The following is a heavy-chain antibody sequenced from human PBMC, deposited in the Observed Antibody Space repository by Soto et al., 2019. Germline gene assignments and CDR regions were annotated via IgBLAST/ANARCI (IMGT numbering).Heavy chain of an antibody. J-gene: IGHJ6*02. D-gene: IGHD1-1*01. CDR3: ASQTGTTGNYYYGMDV. CDR2: IITIFGTA. Sequence: QVQLVQSGAEVKKPGSSVKVSCKASGGTFSRYGISWVRQAPGQGLEWMGGIITIFGTANYAQKFQGRVTITADESTSTAYMELSSLRSEDTAVYYCASQTGTTGNYYYGMDVWGQGTTVTVSS. CDR1: GGTFSRYG. V-gene: IGHV1-69*12.